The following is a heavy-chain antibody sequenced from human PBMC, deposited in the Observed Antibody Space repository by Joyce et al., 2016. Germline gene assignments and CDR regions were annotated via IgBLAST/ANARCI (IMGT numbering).Heavy chain of an antibody. CDR2: ISSSSTTV. Sequence: EVQLVESGGGLVKPGGSLRLSCAASGFTFSNYYMNWVRQAPWKGLEWVSSISSSSTTVFYADSVKGRFTVSRDNARNSLFLQMNSLRAEDTAVYYCAKLQHVDHGPFDFWGQGTLVTVSS. V-gene: IGHV3-21*01. CDR1: GFTFSNYY. CDR3: AKLQHVDHGPFDF. D-gene: IGHD1-1*01. J-gene: IGHJ4*02.